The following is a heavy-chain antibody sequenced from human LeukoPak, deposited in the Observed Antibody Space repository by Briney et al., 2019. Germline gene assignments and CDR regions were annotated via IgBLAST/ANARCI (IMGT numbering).Heavy chain of an antibody. CDR1: GGSFSGYY. D-gene: IGHD3-9*01. J-gene: IGHJ6*03. CDR2: INHSGST. Sequence: SETLSLTCAVYGGSFSGYYWSWICQPPGKGLEWIGEINHSGSTNYNPSLKSRVTISVDTSKNQFSLKLSSVTAADTAVYYCARLRVVPDTYYDILTGYYYYYYMDVWGKGTTVTISS. CDR3: ARLRVVPDTYYDILTGYYYYYYMDV. V-gene: IGHV4-34*01.